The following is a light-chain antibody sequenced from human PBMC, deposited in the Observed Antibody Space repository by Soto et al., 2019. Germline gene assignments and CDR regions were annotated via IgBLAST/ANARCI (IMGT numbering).Light chain of an antibody. V-gene: IGKV1-5*03. CDR2: KAS. Sequence: IQMTQSPSSLSASVGDRVTISCRASQGIGNALGWYQQKPGKAPKLLIYKASTLKSGVPSRFSGSGSGTEFTLTISSLQPDDFATYYCQHYNSYSEAFGQGTKVDI. J-gene: IGKJ1*01. CDR3: QHYNSYSEA. CDR1: QGIGNA.